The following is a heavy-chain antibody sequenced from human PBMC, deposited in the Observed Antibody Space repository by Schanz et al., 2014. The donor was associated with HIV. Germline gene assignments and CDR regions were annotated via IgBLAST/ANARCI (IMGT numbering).Heavy chain of an antibody. Sequence: EVQLVESGGGLVQPGRSLRLSCAASGFTVSSNYMSWVRQAPGRGLEWVSSISSNTNYINYADSVKGRFTISRDNAKNSLYLQMNSLRFADTAVYYCVRGDTVFEYWGQGTLVTVS. CDR2: ISSNTNYI. CDR3: VRGDTVFEY. V-gene: IGHV3-21*01. J-gene: IGHJ4*02. D-gene: IGHD5-18*01. CDR1: GFTVSSNY.